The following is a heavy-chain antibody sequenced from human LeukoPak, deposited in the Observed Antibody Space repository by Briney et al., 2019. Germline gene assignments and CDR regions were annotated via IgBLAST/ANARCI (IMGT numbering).Heavy chain of an antibody. Sequence: GGSLRLSCAASGFTIRSYAMHWVRQAPGKGLEWVAVISYDGSNKYYADSVKGRFTISRDNSKNTLYLQMNSLRAEDTAVYYCASEIIFGSFDYWGQGTLVTVSS. D-gene: IGHD3-3*01. V-gene: IGHV3-30*04. CDR3: ASEIIFGSFDY. CDR2: ISYDGSNK. J-gene: IGHJ4*02. CDR1: GFTIRSYA.